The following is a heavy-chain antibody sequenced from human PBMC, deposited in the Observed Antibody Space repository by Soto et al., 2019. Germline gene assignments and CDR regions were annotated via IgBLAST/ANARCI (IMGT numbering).Heavy chain of an antibody. J-gene: IGHJ6*03. CDR1: GFTFSSYW. Sequence: GGSLRLSCAASGFTFSSYWMSWVRQAPGKGLEWVANIKQDGSEKYYVDSVKGRFTISRDNAKNSLYLQMNSLRAEDTAVYYCARDGTGDDYYYYYMDVWGKGTTVTVSS. D-gene: IGHD7-27*01. CDR3: ARDGTGDDYYYYYMDV. V-gene: IGHV3-7*03. CDR2: IKQDGSEK.